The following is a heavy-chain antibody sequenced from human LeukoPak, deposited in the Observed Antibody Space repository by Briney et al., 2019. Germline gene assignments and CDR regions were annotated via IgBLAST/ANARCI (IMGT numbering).Heavy chain of an antibody. CDR1: AFRFSSYG. CDR2: IRSDSSNQ. Sequence: GGSLRLSCAASAFRFSSYGMHWVRQAPGKGPEWVAFIRSDSSNQYYADSVKGRFTISRDNSKNTLFLEMNSLRAEDTAVYYCAKESSVVRGVITDFDYWGQGTLVTVSS. V-gene: IGHV3-30*02. D-gene: IGHD3-10*01. J-gene: IGHJ4*02. CDR3: AKESSVVRGVITDFDY.